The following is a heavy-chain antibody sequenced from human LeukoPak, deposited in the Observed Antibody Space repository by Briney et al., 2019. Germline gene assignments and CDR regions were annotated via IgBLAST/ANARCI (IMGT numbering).Heavy chain of an antibody. V-gene: IGHV3-23*01. CDR2: ICGSGGST. Sequence: PGGSLRLSCAASGFTFSSYAMSWVRQAPGKGLEWVSAICGSGGSTYYADSVKGRFTISRDNSKNTLYLQMNSLRAEDTAVYYCAKDMIVVVVAATTPAFDIWGQGTMVTVSS. J-gene: IGHJ3*02. CDR3: AKDMIVVVVAATTPAFDI. CDR1: GFTFSSYA. D-gene: IGHD2-15*01.